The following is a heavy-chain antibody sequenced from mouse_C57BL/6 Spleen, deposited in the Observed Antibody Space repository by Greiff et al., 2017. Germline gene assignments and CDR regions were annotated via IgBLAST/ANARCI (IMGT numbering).Heavy chain of an antibody. CDR3: ANYYGSSYPWFAY. V-gene: IGHV1-7*01. J-gene: IGHJ3*01. D-gene: IGHD1-1*01. CDR1: GYTFTSYW. CDR2: INPSSGYT. Sequence: QVQLQQSGAELAKPGASVKLSCKASGYTFTSYWMHWVKQRPGPGLEWIGYINPSSGYTKYNQKFKDKSTLTADKSSSTAYMQLSSLTYEYSAVYYCANYYGSSYPWFAYWGQGTLVTVSA.